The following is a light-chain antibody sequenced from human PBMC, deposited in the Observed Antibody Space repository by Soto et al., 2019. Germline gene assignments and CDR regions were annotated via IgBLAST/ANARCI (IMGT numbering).Light chain of an antibody. V-gene: IGKV3-11*01. Sequence: EFVLTQSPATLSLSPGERAILSCSSSQSVSSYLAWYQQKPGQAPRLLIYDASNRATGIPARFSGSGSGTDFTLTISRLEPEDFAVYYCQQRSNWPPSINCGQGKRRAIK. CDR3: QQRSNWPPSIN. CDR1: QSVSSY. CDR2: DAS. J-gene: IGKJ5*01.